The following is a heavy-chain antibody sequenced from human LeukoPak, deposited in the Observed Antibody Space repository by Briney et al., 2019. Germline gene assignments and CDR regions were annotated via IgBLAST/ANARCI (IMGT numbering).Heavy chain of an antibody. V-gene: IGHV4-34*01. D-gene: IGHD3-10*01. Sequence: GSLRLSCAASGFTFSTYAMTWVRQPPGKGLEWIGEINHSGGTNYNPSLKSRVTISVDTSKNQFSLKLSSVTAADTAVYYCARGFYYYGSGSYYSDWGQGTLVIVSS. CDR2: INHSGGT. J-gene: IGHJ4*02. CDR3: ARGFYYYGSGSYYSD. CDR1: GFTFSTYA.